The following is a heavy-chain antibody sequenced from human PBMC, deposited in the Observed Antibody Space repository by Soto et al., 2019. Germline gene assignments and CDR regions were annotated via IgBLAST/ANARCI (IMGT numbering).Heavy chain of an antibody. V-gene: IGHV3-48*02. CDR1: VFSFSTYN. CDR2: ISTTSFTI. CDR3: ARDRCYDGTCYSASDS. D-gene: IGHD2-15*01. J-gene: IGHJ5*01. Sequence: GEPLKIACAASVFSFSTYNMDWGRQAPGKRPEWIAYISTTSFTIYYADSVKGRFTISRDNDRNSLYLEMNSLRDEDTAVYYCARDRCYDGTCYSASDSWGQGTLVTVSS.